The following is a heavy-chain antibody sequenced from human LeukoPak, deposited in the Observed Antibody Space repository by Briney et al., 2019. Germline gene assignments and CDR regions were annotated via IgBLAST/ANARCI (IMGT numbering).Heavy chain of an antibody. D-gene: IGHD3-3*01. CDR2: TYTTGFT. CDR3: AREDYNFL. V-gene: IGHV4-61*02. J-gene: IGHJ4*02. Sequence: SETLSLTCTVSGGSFSSPNYYWSWIRQPAGKGLEWIGRTYTTGFTNYHPSLKSRVTVSIDASKNQFYLKLTSVTAADTAVYYCAREDYNFLWGQGTLVTVSS. CDR1: GGSFSSPNYY.